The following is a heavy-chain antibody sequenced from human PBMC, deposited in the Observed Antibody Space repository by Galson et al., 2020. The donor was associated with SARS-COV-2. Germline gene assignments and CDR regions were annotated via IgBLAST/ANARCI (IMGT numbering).Heavy chain of an antibody. CDR1: GYTFTGYY. Sequence: ASVKVSCKASGYTFTGYYMHWVRQAPGQGLEWMGWINPNSGGTNYAQKFQGRVTMTRDTYISIAYMELSRLRSDDTAVYYCARDGTAMVTNGFDIWGQGTMVTVSS. V-gene: IGHV1-2*02. CDR3: ARDGTAMVTNGFDI. D-gene: IGHD5-18*01. CDR2: INPNSGGT. J-gene: IGHJ3*02.